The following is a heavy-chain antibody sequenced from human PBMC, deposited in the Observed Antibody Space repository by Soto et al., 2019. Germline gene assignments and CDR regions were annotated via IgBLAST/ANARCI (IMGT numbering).Heavy chain of an antibody. J-gene: IGHJ4*02. CDR3: ARGPTMTTDY. D-gene: IGHD4-17*01. V-gene: IGHV4-30-4*08. CDR2: IYYSGST. CDR1: GGSISSRNYY. Sequence: QVQLQESGPGLVKPSETLSRTGTVSGGSISSRNYYWSWIRQPPGKGVEWFAYIYYSGSTNYNPSLKSRVTISIDTSKNQFSLRLSSVIAADTAVYFCARGPTMTTDYWGQGTLVTVSS.